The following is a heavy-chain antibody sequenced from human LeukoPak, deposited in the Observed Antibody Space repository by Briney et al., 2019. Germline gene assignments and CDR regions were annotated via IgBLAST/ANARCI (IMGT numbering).Heavy chain of an antibody. Sequence: ASVKVSCKASGYTFTGYYMHWVRQAPGQGLEWMGWINPNSGGTNYAQKFQGRVTMTRDTSTSTAYMELRSLRSDDTAVYYCARDGYYDSSGYYYSSGGDFDYWGQGTLVTVSS. J-gene: IGHJ4*02. CDR3: ARDGYYDSSGYYYSSGGDFDY. CDR2: INPNSGGT. CDR1: GYTFTGYY. D-gene: IGHD3-22*01. V-gene: IGHV1-2*02.